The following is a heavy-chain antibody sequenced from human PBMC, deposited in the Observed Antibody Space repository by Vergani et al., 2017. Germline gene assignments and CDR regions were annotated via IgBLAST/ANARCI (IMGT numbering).Heavy chain of an antibody. J-gene: IGHJ6*03. CDR2: INAGNGNT. D-gene: IGHD6-13*01. Sequence: QVQLVQSGAEVKKPGASVKVSCKASGYTFTSYAMHWVRQAPGQRLEWMGWINAGNGNTTYSQKFQGRVTITRDTSASTAYMELSSLRSEDTAVYYCARGLRQLGGYYYYYYMDVWGKGTTVTVSS. CDR3: ARGLRQLGGYYYYYYMDV. CDR1: GYTFTSYA. V-gene: IGHV1-3*01.